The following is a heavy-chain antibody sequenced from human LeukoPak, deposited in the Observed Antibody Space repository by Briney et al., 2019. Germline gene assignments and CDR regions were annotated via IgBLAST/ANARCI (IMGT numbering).Heavy chain of an antibody. D-gene: IGHD4-11*01. CDR1: DDSITMYY. Sequence: SETLSLTCTVSDDSITMYYWTWIRQPPGKGLEWIGYVDHNGSTKFNPSLNGRVSISRDTSNNFFSLRLRSVTAADTAVYFCARGRVSSSTWYSTYYYFFYMDFWGKGTTVTVSS. V-gene: IGHV4-59*01. CDR3: ARGRVSSSTWYSTYYYFFYMDF. CDR2: VDHNGST. J-gene: IGHJ6*03.